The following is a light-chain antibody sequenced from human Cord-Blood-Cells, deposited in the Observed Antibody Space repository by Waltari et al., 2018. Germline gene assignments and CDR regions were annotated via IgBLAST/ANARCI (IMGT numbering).Light chain of an antibody. CDR3: SSYTSSSTVV. CDR2: DVS. J-gene: IGLJ2*01. V-gene: IGLV2-14*01. CDR1: SSDVGGYNY. Sequence: QSALTQPASVSGSPGQSITISCTGTSSDVGGYNYVSWYQQHRGKAPKLMIYDVSNRPPGVSNRFSGSKSGNTASLTISGLQAEDEADYYCSSYTSSSTVVFGGGTKLTVL.